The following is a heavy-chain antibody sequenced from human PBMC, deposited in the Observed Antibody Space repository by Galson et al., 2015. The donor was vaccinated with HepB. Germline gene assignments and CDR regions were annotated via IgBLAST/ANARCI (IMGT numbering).Heavy chain of an antibody. Sequence: ETLSLTCSVSGFSITTGYYWTWIRQPPGKGLEWLGSIYPTGNTHYNPSLKSRVTISGDTSKNQFSLKLNSVTAADTAVYYCARHESESKTYAADNWGQGTLVTVSS. CDR1: GFSITTGYY. V-gene: IGHV4-38-2*02. J-gene: IGHJ4*02. CDR3: ARHESESKTYAADN. D-gene: IGHD2-2*01. CDR2: IYPTGNT.